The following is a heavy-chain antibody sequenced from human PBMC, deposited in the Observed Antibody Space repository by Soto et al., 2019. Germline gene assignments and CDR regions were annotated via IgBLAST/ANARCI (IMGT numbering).Heavy chain of an antibody. Sequence: GESLKISCAASGFTFSDYYMSWIRQAPGKGLEWVSYISSSGSTIYYADSVKGRFTISRDNAKNSLYLQMNSLRAEDTAVYYCARRYCSSTSCQGRDYYYYYYMDVWGKGTTVTVSS. D-gene: IGHD2-2*01. V-gene: IGHV3-11*01. J-gene: IGHJ6*03. CDR1: GFTFSDYY. CDR2: ISSSGSTI. CDR3: ARRYCSSTSCQGRDYYYYYYMDV.